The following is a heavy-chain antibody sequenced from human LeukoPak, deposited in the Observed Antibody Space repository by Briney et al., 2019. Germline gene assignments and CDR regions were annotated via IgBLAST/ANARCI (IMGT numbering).Heavy chain of an antibody. CDR2: ITTNTGTP. J-gene: IGHJ4*02. Sequence: GASVKVSCKTSGYTFTTYAMNWVRQAPGQGLEWMGWITTNTGTPTYAQGFTGRFVFSLDTSVSTAYLQINSLKAEDTAVYYCARDWYYYDSSGYYYALRYWGQGTLVTVSS. V-gene: IGHV7-4-1*02. CDR1: GYTFTTYA. D-gene: IGHD3-22*01. CDR3: ARDWYYYDSSGYYYALRY.